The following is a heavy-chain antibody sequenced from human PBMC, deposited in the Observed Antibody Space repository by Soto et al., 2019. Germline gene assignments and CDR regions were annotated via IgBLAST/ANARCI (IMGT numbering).Heavy chain of an antibody. J-gene: IGHJ4*02. CDR3: AKKVTVSAVDTADY. CDR1: GFTFSAFG. Sequence: PGGSLRLSCAASGFTFSAFGMSWVRQAPGKGLEWVPVISASGDATYYSASVKGRFTLSRDNSKNALYLQMSSLTVADTAVYYCAKKVTVSAVDTADYWGQGTQVTVSS. D-gene: IGHD3-3*01. V-gene: IGHV3-23*01. CDR2: ISASGDAT.